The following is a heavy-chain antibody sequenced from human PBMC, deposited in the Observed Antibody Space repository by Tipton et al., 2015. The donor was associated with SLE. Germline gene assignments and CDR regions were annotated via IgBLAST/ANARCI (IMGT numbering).Heavy chain of an antibody. D-gene: IGHD3-10*01. CDR1: GGSIISSSYY. V-gene: IGHV4-39*07. Sequence: TLSLTCIVSGGSIISSSYYWVWIRQPPGKGLEWIGSVYKSGTTYNNLSLKSRVTISVDTSENQFSLQLNSVAAADTAVYYCARDRGYGLLDYWGQGTLVTVSS. CDR3: ARDRGYGLLDY. J-gene: IGHJ4*02. CDR2: VYKSGTT.